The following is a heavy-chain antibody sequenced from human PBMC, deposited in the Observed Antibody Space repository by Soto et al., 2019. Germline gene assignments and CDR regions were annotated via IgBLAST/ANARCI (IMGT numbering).Heavy chain of an antibody. CDR3: ARDRAESSSSKPGDYYYYYGMDV. J-gene: IGHJ6*02. CDR2: ISSSSSYI. D-gene: IGHD6-6*01. CDR1: GFTFSSYS. V-gene: IGHV3-21*01. Sequence: EVQLVESGGGLVKPGGSLRLSCAASGFTFSSYSMNWVRQAPGKGLEWVSSISSSSSYIYYADSVKGRFTISRDNAKNSLYLQMNSLRAEDTAVYYCARDRAESSSSKPGDYYYYYGMDVWGQGTTVTVSS.